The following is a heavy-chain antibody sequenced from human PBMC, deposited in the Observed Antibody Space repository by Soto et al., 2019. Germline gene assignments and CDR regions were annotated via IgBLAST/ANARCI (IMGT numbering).Heavy chain of an antibody. CDR3: AKATRGGAATLIRDY. Sequence: EVQLLESGGGLVQPGGSLRLSCAAAGFTFSIYAMSWVRQAPGKGLEWVSAISGSGGSTYYADSVKGRFTISGDNSKNTLYLQMNSPRADDTAGYYCAKATRGGAATLIRDYWGQGTLVTVSS. CDR2: ISGSGGST. CDR1: GFTFSIYA. J-gene: IGHJ4*02. D-gene: IGHD6-13*01. V-gene: IGHV3-23*01.